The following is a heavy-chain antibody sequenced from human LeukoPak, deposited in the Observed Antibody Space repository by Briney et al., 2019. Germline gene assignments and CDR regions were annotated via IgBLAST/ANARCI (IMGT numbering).Heavy chain of an antibody. J-gene: IGHJ5*02. CDR3: TAFRGSGTNYFGLFYNWFDP. CDR1: GGSFSGYY. V-gene: IGHV4-34*01. D-gene: IGHD3-10*01. Sequence: SETLSLTCAVYGGSFSGYYWSWVRQPPGKGLEWIGEINHSGSTNYNPSLKSRVTISVDTSKNQFSPKLSSVTAADTAAYYCTAFRGSGTNYFGLFYNWFDPWGQGTLVTVSS. CDR2: INHSGST.